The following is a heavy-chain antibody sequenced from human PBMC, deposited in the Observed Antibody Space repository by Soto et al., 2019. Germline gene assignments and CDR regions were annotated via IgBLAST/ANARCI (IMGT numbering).Heavy chain of an antibody. CDR3: ARRYRRSSSVDY. J-gene: IGHJ4*02. Sequence: QLQLQESGPGLVKPSETLSLTCTVSGGSISSSSYYWGWIRQPPGKGLEWIGSIYYSGSTYYNPSLKSRVTISVDTSKNQFSLKLSSVTAADTAVYYCARRYRRSSSVDYWGQGTLVTVSS. D-gene: IGHD6-13*01. V-gene: IGHV4-39*01. CDR1: GGSISSSSYY. CDR2: IYYSGST.